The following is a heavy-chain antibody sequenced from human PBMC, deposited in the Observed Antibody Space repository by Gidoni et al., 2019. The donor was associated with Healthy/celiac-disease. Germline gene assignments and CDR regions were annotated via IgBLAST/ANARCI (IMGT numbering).Heavy chain of an antibody. CDR1: GVTSSSYS. CDR3: ARDGFREGSPIEVPFDP. J-gene: IGHJ5*02. Sequence: EVQLVESGGGLVKPGGSLRLSCAASGVTSSSYSMNWVRQAPWKGLEWVSSISSSSSYIYYADSVKGRFTISIDNAKNSLYLQMNSLRAEDTAVDYCARDGFREGSPIEVPFDPWGQGTLVTVSS. V-gene: IGHV3-21*01. CDR2: ISSSSSYI. D-gene: IGHD2-2*03.